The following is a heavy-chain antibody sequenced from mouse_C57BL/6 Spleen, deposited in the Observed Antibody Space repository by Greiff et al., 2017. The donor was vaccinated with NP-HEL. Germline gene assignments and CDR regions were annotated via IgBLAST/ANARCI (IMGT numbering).Heavy chain of an antibody. CDR1: GFTFTDYY. V-gene: IGHV7-3*01. CDR2: IRNKANGYTT. D-gene: IGHD1-1*01. CDR3: ARYNYGSSHWYFDV. J-gene: IGHJ1*03. Sequence: EVKLVESGGGLVQPGSSLSLSCAASGFTFTDYYMSWVRQPPGKALEWLGFIRNKANGYTTEYSASVKGRFTISRDNSQSILYLQMNALRAEDSATYYCARYNYGSSHWYFDVWGTGTTVTVSS.